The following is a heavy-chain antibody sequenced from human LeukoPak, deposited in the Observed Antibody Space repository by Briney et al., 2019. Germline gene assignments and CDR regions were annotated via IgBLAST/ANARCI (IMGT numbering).Heavy chain of an antibody. CDR2: INPNSGGT. D-gene: IGHD3-3*01. CDR1: GYTFTGYY. CDR3: ARVARSEWLFAPIDY. Sequence: GASVKVSCKASGYTFTGYYMHWMRQAPGQGLEWMGWINPNSGGTNYAQKFQGRVTMTRDTSISTAYMELSRLRSDDTAVYYCARVARSEWLFAPIDYWGQGTLVTVSS. V-gene: IGHV1-2*02. J-gene: IGHJ4*02.